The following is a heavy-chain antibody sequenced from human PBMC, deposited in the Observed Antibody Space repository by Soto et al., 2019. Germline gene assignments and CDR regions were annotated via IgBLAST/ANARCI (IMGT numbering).Heavy chain of an antibody. CDR2: IKHDTSEA. CDR3: ARDGLLFSGPYRPSRFDY. CDR1: GFKFSDYW. Sequence: VGSLRLSCAASGFKFSDYWMSWVRQAPGKGLEWVGNIKHDTSEAHYADSVRGRFTITRDNIKNFLFLQMNGLRSDDTASYYCARDGLLFSGPYRPSRFDYWGLGTLVTVSS. J-gene: IGHJ4*02. V-gene: IGHV3-7*03. D-gene: IGHD3-16*02.